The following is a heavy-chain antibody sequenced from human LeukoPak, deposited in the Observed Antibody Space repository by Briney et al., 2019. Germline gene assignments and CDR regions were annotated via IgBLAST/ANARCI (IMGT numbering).Heavy chain of an antibody. CDR2: TYYTGST. CDR1: DGSISSVDYY. D-gene: IGHD6-13*01. CDR3: ARVDSSSPASYGMDV. V-gene: IGHV4-30-4*01. J-gene: IGHJ6*02. Sequence: SETLSLTCTVSDGSISSVDYYWSWIRQPPGKGLEWIGYTYYTGSTYHNPSLKSRVTISVDTSKNQFSLKLSSVTAADTAVYYCARVDSSSPASYGMDVWGQGTTVTVSS.